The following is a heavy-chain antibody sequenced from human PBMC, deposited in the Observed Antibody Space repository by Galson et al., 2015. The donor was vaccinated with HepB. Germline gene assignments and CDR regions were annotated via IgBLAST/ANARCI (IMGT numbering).Heavy chain of an antibody. Sequence: SLRLSCAASGFTFSSYGMHWVRQAPGKGLEWVAVIWYDGSNKYYADSVKGRFTISRDNSKNTLYLQMNSLRAEDTAVYYCAVDDSSGKSGYWGQGTLVTVSS. CDR2: IWYDGSNK. J-gene: IGHJ4*02. CDR1: GFTFSSYG. D-gene: IGHD3-22*01. V-gene: IGHV3-33*08. CDR3: AVDDSSGKSGY.